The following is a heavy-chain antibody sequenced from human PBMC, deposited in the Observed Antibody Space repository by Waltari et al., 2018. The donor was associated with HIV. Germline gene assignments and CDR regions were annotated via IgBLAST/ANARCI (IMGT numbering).Heavy chain of an antibody. V-gene: IGHV1-8*01. CDR1: GYAFATYD. Sequence: QVQLTQYQADVKKPQASLWMPCKPAGYAFATYDVNWVRQATGQGAEWMGWMSPNSGNTVYAQEFQGRVTITRDTSISTVYMELSSLTSEDTAVYYCARGGSASMDVWGQGTTVTVSS. CDR2: MSPNSGNT. CDR3: ARGGSASMDV. J-gene: IGHJ6*02.